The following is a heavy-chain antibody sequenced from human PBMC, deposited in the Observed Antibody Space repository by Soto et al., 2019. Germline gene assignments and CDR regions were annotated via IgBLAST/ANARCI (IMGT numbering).Heavy chain of an antibody. CDR3: ARSSGSYSYYGMDV. J-gene: IGHJ6*02. D-gene: IGHD1-26*01. Sequence: ASVKVSCKASGYNLTGYYMHWVRQAPGQGLEWIGCINPKNGDTYYAQKFQGRVTLTRDTSVSTAHMELSRLRSDDTAVYYCARSSGSYSYYGMDVWGQGTTVTVSS. CDR1: GYNLTGYY. V-gene: IGHV1-2*02. CDR2: INPKNGDT.